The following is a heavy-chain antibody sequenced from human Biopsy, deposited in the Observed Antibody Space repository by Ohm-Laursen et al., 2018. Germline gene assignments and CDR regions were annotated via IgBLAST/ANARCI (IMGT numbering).Heavy chain of an antibody. Sequence: SDTLSLTCTVSGDSISSYYWSWIRQPPGKGLEWIGYVYYTGSTDYNPSLQSRVTISVDTSRNHFSLRLRSVTPPDTAIYYCARDRGYYSDRTVPGYFDLWGRGTLVTVSS. D-gene: IGHD3-22*01. V-gene: IGHV4-59*01. CDR2: VYYTGST. J-gene: IGHJ2*01. CDR1: GDSISSYY. CDR3: ARDRGYYSDRTVPGYFDL.